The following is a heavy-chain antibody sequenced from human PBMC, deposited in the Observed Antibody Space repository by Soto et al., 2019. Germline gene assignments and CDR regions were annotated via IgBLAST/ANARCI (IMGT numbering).Heavy chain of an antibody. CDR3: ARVINGDGGAFDI. CDR2: ISYDGSNK. CDR1: GFTFSSYA. Sequence: QVQLVESGGGVVQPGRSLRLSCAASGFTFSSYAMHWVRQAPGKGLEWVGVISYDGSNKYYADSVKGRFTISRDNSKNTLYLQMNSLRAEDTAVYYCARVINGDGGAFDIWGQGTMVTVSS. V-gene: IGHV3-30-3*01. D-gene: IGHD4-17*01. J-gene: IGHJ3*02.